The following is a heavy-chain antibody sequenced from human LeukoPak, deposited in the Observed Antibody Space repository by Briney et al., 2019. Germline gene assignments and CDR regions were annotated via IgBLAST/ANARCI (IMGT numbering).Heavy chain of an antibody. D-gene: IGHD6-6*01. CDR1: GGTFSSYT. CDR3: ARAPGRRFDYSSSRYFDY. Sequence: SVKVSCKASGGTFSSYTISWVRQAPGQGLEWMGRIIPILGIANYAQKFQGRVTITADKSTSTAYMELSSLRSEDTAVYYCARAPGRRFDYSSSRYFDYWGQGTLVTVSS. J-gene: IGHJ4*02. V-gene: IGHV1-69*02. CDR2: IIPILGIA.